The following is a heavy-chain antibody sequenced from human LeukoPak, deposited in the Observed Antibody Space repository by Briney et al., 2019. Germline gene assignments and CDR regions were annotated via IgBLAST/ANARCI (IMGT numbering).Heavy chain of an antibody. V-gene: IGHV3-23*01. CDR1: GFTFSSYA. Sequence: GGSLRLSCAASGFTFSSYAMSWVRQAPGKGLEWVSAISGSGGSTYYADSVKGRFTISRDNAKNSLYLQMNSLRGEDTALYYCARDQGGGSYYFDSWGQGTLVSVSS. CDR3: ARDQGGGSYYFDS. CDR2: ISGSGGST. J-gene: IGHJ4*02. D-gene: IGHD3-16*01.